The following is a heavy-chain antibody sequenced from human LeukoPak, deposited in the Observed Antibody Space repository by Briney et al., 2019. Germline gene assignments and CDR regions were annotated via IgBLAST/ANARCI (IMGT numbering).Heavy chain of an antibody. V-gene: IGHV3-23*01. Sequence: GGSLRLSCAASGFTFSSYAMSWVRQAPGKGLEWVSAISGSGGSTYYADSVKGRFTISRDNSKNTLYLQMNGLRAEDTAVYYCAKSPGPHFTAMAYFDYWGQGTLVTVSS. J-gene: IGHJ4*02. CDR1: GFTFSSYA. D-gene: IGHD5-18*01. CDR3: AKSPGPHFTAMAYFDY. CDR2: ISGSGGST.